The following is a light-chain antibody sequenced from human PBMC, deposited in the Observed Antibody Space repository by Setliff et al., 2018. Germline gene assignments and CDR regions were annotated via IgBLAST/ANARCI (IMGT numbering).Light chain of an antibody. V-gene: IGKV4-1*01. CDR3: QQYYTIPRT. CDR1: QNVLYNSDNKNY. Sequence: DIVMTQSPDSLAVSLGERATINCRSSQNVLYNSDNKNYLAWYQQKPGQSPKLLLYWASTRQSGVPDRFSGSGSGTDFTLTISSLQAEDVAVYYCQQYYTIPRTFGQGTKVDIK. J-gene: IGKJ1*01. CDR2: WAS.